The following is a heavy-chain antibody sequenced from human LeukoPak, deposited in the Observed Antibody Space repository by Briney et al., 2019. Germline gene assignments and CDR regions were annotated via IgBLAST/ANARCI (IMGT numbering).Heavy chain of an antibody. CDR2: INPNSGGT. D-gene: IGHD6-13*01. J-gene: IGHJ4*02. V-gene: IGHV1-2*02. Sequence: ASVRVSCKASGYTFTSYYMHWVRQAPGQGLEWMGWINPNSGGTNYAQKFQGRVTMTRDTSISTAYMELSRLRSDDTAVYYCARDGVATEGDSSWGPDYWGQGTLVTVSS. CDR3: ARDGVATEGDSSWGPDY. CDR1: GYTFTSYY.